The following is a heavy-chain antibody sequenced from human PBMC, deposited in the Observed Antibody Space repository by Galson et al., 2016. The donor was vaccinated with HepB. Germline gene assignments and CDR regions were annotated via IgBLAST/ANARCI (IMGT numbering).Heavy chain of an antibody. CDR1: GFLFTGHG. CDR3: ARDRGDQNSFIKSYYIDY. J-gene: IGHJ4*02. D-gene: IGHD3-10*01. V-gene: IGHV1-3*01. Sequence: SVKVSCKASGFLFTGHGIHWVRQAPGQRLEWMGWSNADKTKTRYSRSFEGRVTITHETSATTVYLYLTSLRAEDTGLYHCARDRGDQNSFIKSYYIDYWGRGTRVTVSS. CDR2: SNADKTKT.